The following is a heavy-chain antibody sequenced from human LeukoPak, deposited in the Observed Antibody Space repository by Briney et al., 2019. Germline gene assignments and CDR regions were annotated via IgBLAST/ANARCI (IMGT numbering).Heavy chain of an antibody. J-gene: IGHJ4*02. CDR1: GFSFSNYA. D-gene: IGHD1-26*01. CDR3: ARDLLEGAAPLDY. CDR2: ISGNGGSL. V-gene: IGHV3-23*01. Sequence: GGSLRLSCAASGFSFSNYAMSWVRQAPGKGLEWVSAISGNGGSLYYADSVKGRFTISRDNSKSALYLQMNSLRAEDTAVYYCARDLLEGAAPLDYWGQGTLVTVSS.